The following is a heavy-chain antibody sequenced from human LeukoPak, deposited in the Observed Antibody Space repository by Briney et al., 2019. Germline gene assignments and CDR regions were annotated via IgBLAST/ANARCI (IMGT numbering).Heavy chain of an antibody. CDR1: GFTFSSYS. V-gene: IGHV3-21*01. J-gene: IGHJ5*02. Sequence: GGSLRLSCAASGFTFSSYSMNWVRQAPGKGLEWVSSISSSSSYIYYADSVKGRFTISRDNAKNSLYLQMNSLRAEDTAVYYCARDRVTMVRGGTSNWFDPWGQGTLVTVSS. CDR3: ARDRVTMVRGGTSNWFDP. CDR2: ISSSSSYI. D-gene: IGHD3-10*01.